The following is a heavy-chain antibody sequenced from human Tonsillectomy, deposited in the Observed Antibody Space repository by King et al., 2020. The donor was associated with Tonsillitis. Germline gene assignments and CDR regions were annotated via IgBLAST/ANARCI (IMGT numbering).Heavy chain of an antibody. D-gene: IGHD1-26*01. Sequence: VQLVESGAEVKKPGESVKISCKGSGYSFTTYWIAWVRQMPGKGLEWLGIIYPGDSDIRNNPSFQGQVTISADKSISTAYLQWNSLKASDTAMYYCATPFSGIYYDELGYWGQGTLVTVSS. J-gene: IGHJ4*02. CDR3: ATPFSGIYYDELGY. V-gene: IGHV5-51*01. CDR1: GYSFTTYW. CDR2: IYPGDSDI.